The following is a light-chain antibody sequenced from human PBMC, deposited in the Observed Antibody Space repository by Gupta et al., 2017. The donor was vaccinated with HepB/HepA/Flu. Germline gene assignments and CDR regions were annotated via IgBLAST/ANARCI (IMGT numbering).Light chain of an antibody. CDR2: GAS. V-gene: IGKV3-20*01. CDR3: QQYGSSFGT. Sequence: EIVLTQSLGTLSLSLGERVTLSCRASQSVSSSYLAWYQQKPGQAPRLLISGASTRATGIPDRFSGSGSGTDFTLTISRLESEDFAVYYWQQYGSSFGTFGQGTKVEIK. CDR1: QSVSSSY. J-gene: IGKJ1*01.